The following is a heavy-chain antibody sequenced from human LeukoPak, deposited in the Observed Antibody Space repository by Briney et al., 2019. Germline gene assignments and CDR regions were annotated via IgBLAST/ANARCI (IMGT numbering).Heavy chain of an antibody. CDR3: ARELNAVAHS. V-gene: IGHV3-21*01. Sequence: PGGSLRLYCAASGFTFGSYSLDWVGPASVQGLEWVSSISSSSYIYYADSVKGRFTISRDNAKNSLYLQMNSLRAEDTAVYYCARELNAVAHSWGQGTLVTVSS. D-gene: IGHD6-19*01. J-gene: IGHJ4*02. CDR2: ISSSSYI. CDR1: GFTFGSYS.